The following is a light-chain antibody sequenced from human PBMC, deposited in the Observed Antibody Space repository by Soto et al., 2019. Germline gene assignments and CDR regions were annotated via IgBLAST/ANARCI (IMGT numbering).Light chain of an antibody. V-gene: IGKV3-11*01. Sequence: EIVLTQSPATLSLSPGERATLSCRASQSVSSYLAWYQQKPGQAPRLLIYDASNRATGIPARFSGSGSGTDFTLTISRLEPEDFAVYYCQQYGTSPINFGQGTRLEI. CDR3: QQYGTSPIN. J-gene: IGKJ5*01. CDR1: QSVSSY. CDR2: DAS.